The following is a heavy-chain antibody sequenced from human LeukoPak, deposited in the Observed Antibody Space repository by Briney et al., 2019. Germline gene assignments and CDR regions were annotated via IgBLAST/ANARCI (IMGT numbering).Heavy chain of an antibody. V-gene: IGHV4-61*02. J-gene: IGHJ4*02. CDR3: ARDIVGAYFDY. D-gene: IGHD1-26*01. CDR1: GGSISSGSYY. Sequence: SETLSLTCTVSGGSISSGSYYWSWIRQPAGKGLEWIGRIYTSGSANYNPSLKSQVTISVDTSKNQFSLKLSSVTAADTAVYYCARDIVGAYFDYWGQGTLVTVSS. CDR2: IYTSGSA.